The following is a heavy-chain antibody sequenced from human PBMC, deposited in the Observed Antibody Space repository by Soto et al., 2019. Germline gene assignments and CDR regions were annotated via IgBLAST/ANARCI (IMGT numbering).Heavy chain of an antibody. D-gene: IGHD3-16*01. CDR3: ARGFEGSSYYYYYMDV. J-gene: IGHJ6*03. CDR2: SYYRSKWYI. CDR1: GDSVSSNSAA. Sequence: SQTLSLTCAISGDSVSSNSAAWNWIRQSPSRGFEWLGMSYYRSKWYIDYAVSVKSRITINPYTSKNQFSLQLNSVTPEDTAVYYCARGFEGSSYYYYYMDVWGKGTTVIVSS. V-gene: IGHV6-1*01.